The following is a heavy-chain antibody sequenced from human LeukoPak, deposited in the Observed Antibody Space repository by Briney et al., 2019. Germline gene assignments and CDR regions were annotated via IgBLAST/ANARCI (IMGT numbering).Heavy chain of an antibody. CDR2: ISSSGSTI. J-gene: IGHJ5*02. V-gene: IGHV3-11*04. Sequence: GGSLRLSCAASGFTFSDYYMSWIRQAPGKGLEWVSYISSSGSTIYYADSVKGRFTISRDNAKNSLYLQMDSLRAEDTAVYYCARHTPIHMGYNWFDPWGQGTLVTVSS. CDR3: ARHTPIHMGYNWFDP. CDR1: GFTFSDYY. D-gene: IGHD5-18*01.